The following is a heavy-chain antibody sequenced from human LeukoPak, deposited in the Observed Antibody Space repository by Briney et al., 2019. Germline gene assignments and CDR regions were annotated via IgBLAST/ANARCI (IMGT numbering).Heavy chain of an antibody. CDR1: GFTFSSYA. CDR2: ISYDGSNK. CDR3: ARGGATRGRFEN. V-gene: IGHV3-30*04. D-gene: IGHD1-26*01. J-gene: IGHJ4*02. Sequence: PGGSLRLSCAASGFTFSSYAMHWVRQAPGKGLEWVAVISYDGSNKYYADSVKGRFTISRDNSKNTLYLQMNSLRAEDTAVYYCARGGATRGRFENWGQGTLVTVSS.